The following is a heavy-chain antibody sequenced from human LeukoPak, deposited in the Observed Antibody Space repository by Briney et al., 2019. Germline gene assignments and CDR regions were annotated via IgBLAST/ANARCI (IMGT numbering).Heavy chain of an antibody. Sequence: SETLSLTCTVSGGSISTYYWSWIRQSPGKGLEWIGSIYYSGSTNYNPSLKSRVTISVDTSKNQFSLELSSVTAADTAVYYCAVNLTRHTFDIWGQGSMVTVSS. CDR1: GGSISTYY. CDR3: AVNLTRHTFDI. V-gene: IGHV4-59*08. CDR2: IYYSGST. J-gene: IGHJ3*02. D-gene: IGHD1-1*01.